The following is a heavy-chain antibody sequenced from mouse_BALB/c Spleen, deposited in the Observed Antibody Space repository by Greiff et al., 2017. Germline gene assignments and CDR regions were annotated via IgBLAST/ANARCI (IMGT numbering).Heavy chain of an antibody. CDR3: ARSGDGYYPWFAY. CDR1: GFNIKDYY. V-gene: IGHV14-4*02. D-gene: IGHD2-3*01. J-gene: IGHJ3*01. Sequence: EVQLQQSGAELVRSGASVKLSCTASGFNIKDYYMHWVKQRPEQGLEWIGWIDPENGDTEYAPKFQGKATLTVDTSSSTAYMQLSSLTSEDTAVYFCARSGDGYYPWFAYWGQGTLVTVSA. CDR2: IDPENGDT.